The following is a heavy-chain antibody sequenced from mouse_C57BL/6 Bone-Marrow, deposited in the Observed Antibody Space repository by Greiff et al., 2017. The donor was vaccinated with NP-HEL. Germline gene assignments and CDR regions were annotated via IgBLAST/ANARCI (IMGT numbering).Heavy chain of an antibody. CDR3: AREETHDGYYFAY. CDR1: GYSITSGYY. CDR2: ISYDGSN. V-gene: IGHV3-6*01. J-gene: IGHJ3*01. D-gene: IGHD2-3*01. Sequence: ESGPGLVKPSQSLSLTCSVTGYSITSGYYWNWIRQFPGNKLEWMGYISYDGSNNYNPSLKNRISITRDTSKNQFFLKLNSVTTEDTATYYCAREETHDGYYFAYWGQGTLVTVSA.